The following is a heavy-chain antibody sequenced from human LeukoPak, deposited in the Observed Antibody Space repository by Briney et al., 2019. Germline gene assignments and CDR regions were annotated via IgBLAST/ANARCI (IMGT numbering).Heavy chain of an antibody. Sequence: SQTLSLTCAVSGGSISSGDYYWSWIRQPPGKGLEWIGYIYYSGSTYYNPSLKSRVTISVDTSKNQFSLKLSSVTAADTAVYYCARLEGSHTSFDYWGQGTLVTVSS. CDR3: ARLEGSHTSFDY. D-gene: IGHD1-1*01. CDR1: GGSISSGDYY. V-gene: IGHV4-30-4*08. J-gene: IGHJ4*02. CDR2: IYYSGST.